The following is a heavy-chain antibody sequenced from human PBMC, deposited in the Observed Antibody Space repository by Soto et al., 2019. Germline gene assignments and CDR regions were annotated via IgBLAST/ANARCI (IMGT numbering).Heavy chain of an antibody. Sequence: GGSLRLSCAASGFTFSSYAMSWVRQAPGKGLEWVSAISGSGGSTYYADSVKGRFTISRDNSKNTLYLQMNSLRAEDTAVYYCAKSLGELSLLGYFQHWGQGTLVTVSS. CDR1: GFTFSSYA. V-gene: IGHV3-23*01. J-gene: IGHJ1*01. D-gene: IGHD3-16*02. CDR3: AKSLGELSLLGYFQH. CDR2: ISGSGGST.